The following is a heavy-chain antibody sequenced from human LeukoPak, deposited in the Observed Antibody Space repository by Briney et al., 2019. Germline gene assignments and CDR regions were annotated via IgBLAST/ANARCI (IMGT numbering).Heavy chain of an antibody. V-gene: IGHV3-23*01. CDR3: ARGIRSNDGGTYYPYHFDY. D-gene: IGHD3-22*01. CDR1: GFTFSSSA. CDR2: ISNNGGYT. Sequence: GGSLRLSCAASGFTFSSSAMSWVRQAPGKGLEWVSAISNNGGYTYYADSVQGRFTISRDNSKSTLCLQMNSLTAEDTAIYYCARGIRSNDGGTYYPYHFDYWGQGTLVTVSS. J-gene: IGHJ4*02.